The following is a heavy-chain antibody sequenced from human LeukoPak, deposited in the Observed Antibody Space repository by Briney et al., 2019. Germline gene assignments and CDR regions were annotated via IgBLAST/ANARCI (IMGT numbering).Heavy chain of an antibody. CDR2: INPSGGST. CDR3: ARQGTYSSAIGMGY. Sequence: VASVKVSCKASGYTFTSYDINWVRQAPGQGLEWMGVINPSGGSTSYAQKFQGRVTMTRDTSTRTVYMEVNSLRSEDTAVYYCARQGTYSSAIGMGYWGQGTLVTVSS. CDR1: GYTFTSYD. D-gene: IGHD6-19*01. V-gene: IGHV1-46*01. J-gene: IGHJ4*02.